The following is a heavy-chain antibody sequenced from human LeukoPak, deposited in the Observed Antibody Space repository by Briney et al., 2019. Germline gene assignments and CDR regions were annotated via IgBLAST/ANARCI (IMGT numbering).Heavy chain of an antibody. V-gene: IGHV3-30*02. J-gene: IGHJ3*02. CDR1: GFTFSNYG. CDR3: AKDYYDSSGYSVDAFDI. Sequence: GGSLRLSCTASGFTFSNYGMHWVRQAPGKGLEWVSFIRYDGSNEYYADSVKGRFIISRDTSKNTLFLQMHSLRAEDTAVYYCAKDYYDSSGYSVDAFDIWGQGTMVTVSS. D-gene: IGHD3-22*01. CDR2: IRYDGSNE.